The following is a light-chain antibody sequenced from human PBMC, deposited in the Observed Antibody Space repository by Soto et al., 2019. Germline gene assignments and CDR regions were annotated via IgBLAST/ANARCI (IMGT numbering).Light chain of an antibody. J-gene: IGKJ3*01. CDR2: DAS. V-gene: IGKV1-33*01. Sequence: DIQMTQSPSSLSASVGDRVTITCQASQDISNYLNWYQQKPGKAPKLLIYDASNLATGVPSRCSGSGSGTDFTFTISSLQPEDIATYYCQQYDNPFTFGPGTKVDIK. CDR3: QQYDNPFT. CDR1: QDISNY.